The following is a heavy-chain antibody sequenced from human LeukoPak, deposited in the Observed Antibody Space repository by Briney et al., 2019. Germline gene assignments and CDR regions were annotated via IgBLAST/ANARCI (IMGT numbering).Heavy chain of an antibody. V-gene: IGHV4-39*07. D-gene: IGHD6-13*01. Sequence: SETLSLTCTVSGGSISSSSYYWGWIRQPPGKGLEWIGSIYYSGSTYYNPSLKSRVTISVDTSKNQFSLKLSSVTAADTAVYYCARGRLAAAGTGIRFDPWGQGTLVTVSS. CDR1: GGSISSSSYY. CDR2: IYYSGST. CDR3: ARGRLAAAGTGIRFDP. J-gene: IGHJ5*02.